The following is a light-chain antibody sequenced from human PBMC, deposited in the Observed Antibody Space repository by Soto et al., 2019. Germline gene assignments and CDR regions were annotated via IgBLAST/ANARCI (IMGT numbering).Light chain of an antibody. J-gene: IGLJ7*01. V-gene: IGLV1-51*01. CDR2: DSN. CDR1: SSNIGRNY. Sequence: QSVLTQPPSVSAAPGQKVTISCSGSSSNIGRNYVSWYQQLPGTAPKLLIYDSNRRPSGIPDRFSGSKSGTSATLDIIGLQTGDEAVYYCGAWDTSLTAAVFGGGTQLTVL. CDR3: GAWDTSLTAAV.